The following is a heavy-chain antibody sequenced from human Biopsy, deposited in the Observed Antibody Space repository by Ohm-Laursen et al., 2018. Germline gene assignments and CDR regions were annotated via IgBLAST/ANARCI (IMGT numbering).Heavy chain of an antibody. V-gene: IGHV3-21*01. CDR1: GFSLTNYT. D-gene: IGHD1-26*01. J-gene: IGHJ6*02. CDR2: ISRSTSHI. CDR3: ARDPIVGSKADGMDV. Sequence: SLRLSCAASGFSLTNYTINWVRQAPGKGLEWVSSISRSTSHILYAETLKGRFTSSRDNSKNTVFLQMSSLRAEDAGVYYCARDPIVGSKADGMDVWGQGTAVTVSS.